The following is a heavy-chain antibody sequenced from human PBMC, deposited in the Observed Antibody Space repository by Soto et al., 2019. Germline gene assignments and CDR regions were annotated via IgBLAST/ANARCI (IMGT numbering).Heavy chain of an antibody. Sequence: HPGGSLRLSCAASGFTFSSYWMHWVRQAPGKGLVGVSSINSDGSSTSYADSVKGRFTISRDNAKNTLYLQMNSLRAEDTAVYYCARGMCYSGSDXLFDYWGKGTLXTXS. D-gene: IGHD1-26*01. J-gene: IGHJ4*02. CDR2: INSDGSST. V-gene: IGHV3-74*01. CDR1: GFTFSSYW. CDR3: ARGMCYSGSDXLFDY.